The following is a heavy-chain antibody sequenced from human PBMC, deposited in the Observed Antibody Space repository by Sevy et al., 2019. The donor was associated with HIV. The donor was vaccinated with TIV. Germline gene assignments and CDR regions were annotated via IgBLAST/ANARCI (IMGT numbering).Heavy chain of an antibody. D-gene: IGHD6-6*01. CDR2: ISSSGSTI. Sequence: GESLKISCAASGFTFSDYYMSWIRQAPGKGLEWVSYISSSGSTIYYADSVKGRFTISRDNAKNSLYLQMNSLRAEDTAVYYCATGSSSIGTNAFDIWGQGTMVTVSS. CDR3: ATGSSSIGTNAFDI. V-gene: IGHV3-11*01. J-gene: IGHJ3*02. CDR1: GFTFSDYY.